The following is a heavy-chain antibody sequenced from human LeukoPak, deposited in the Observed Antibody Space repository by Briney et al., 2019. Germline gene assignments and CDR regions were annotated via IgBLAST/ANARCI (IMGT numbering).Heavy chain of an antibody. J-gene: IGHJ4*02. CDR1: GFTFSSYA. CDR3: ARGKGVYCGGDCSALDY. V-gene: IGHV3-64*01. D-gene: IGHD2-21*02. CDR2: ISTNGGST. Sequence: GGSLRLSCAASGFTFSSYAMHWVRQPPGEGLEYVSAISTNGGSTYYASSVRGRFTISRDNSENTLYLQMGSLRAEDMAVYYCARGKGVYCGGDCSALDYWGQGTLVTVSS.